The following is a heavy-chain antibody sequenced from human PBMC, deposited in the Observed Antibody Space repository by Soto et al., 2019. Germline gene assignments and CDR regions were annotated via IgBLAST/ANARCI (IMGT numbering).Heavy chain of an antibody. Sequence: EVQLVESGGSLVQPGGSLRLSCAASGFTVSSYYMSWVRQAPRKGLEWVSVIYSGGSTYYADSVKGRFTISRDNSKNTLYLQMNSLRAEYTAVYYCARVILGGCLDYWGQGTLVTVSS. CDR2: IYSGGST. J-gene: IGHJ4*02. CDR3: ARVILGGCLDY. D-gene: IGHD6-19*01. V-gene: IGHV3-66*01. CDR1: GFTVSSYY.